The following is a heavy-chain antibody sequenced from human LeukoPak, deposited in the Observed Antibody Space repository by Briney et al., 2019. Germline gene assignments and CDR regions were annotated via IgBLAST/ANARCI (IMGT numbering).Heavy chain of an antibody. Sequence: SETLSLTCAVYGGSFSGYYWSWIRQPPGKGLEWIGEINHSGSTNYNPSLKSRVTISVDTSKNQFSLKLSSVTAADTAVYYCARARIQLWSPTNWFDPRGQGTLVTVSS. J-gene: IGHJ5*02. CDR2: INHSGST. V-gene: IGHV4-34*01. D-gene: IGHD5-18*01. CDR3: ARARIQLWSPTNWFDP. CDR1: GGSFSGYY.